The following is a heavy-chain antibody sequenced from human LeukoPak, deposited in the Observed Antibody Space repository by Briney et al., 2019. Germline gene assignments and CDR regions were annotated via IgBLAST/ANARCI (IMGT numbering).Heavy chain of an antibody. J-gene: IGHJ4*02. D-gene: IGHD6-19*01. CDR2: IFTSGST. CDR3: ARGGQWLDY. CDR1: GGSISSDY. V-gene: IGHV4-4*07. Sequence: PSETLSLTCTVSGGSISSDYWTWVRQPAGKVLEWIGRIFTSGSTDYNPSLMSRVTMSFDTSKSQFSLRLSSVTAADTAVYYCARGGQWLDYWGQGTLVYVSS.